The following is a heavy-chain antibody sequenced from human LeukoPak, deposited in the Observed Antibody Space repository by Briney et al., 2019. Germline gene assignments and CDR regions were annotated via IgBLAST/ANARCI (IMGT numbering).Heavy chain of an antibody. CDR1: GYRFTSYW. V-gene: IGHV5-51*01. J-gene: IGHJ4*02. CDR2: IYPGDSDT. Sequence: GESLKISFKGSGYRFTSYWIGWVRQMPGKGLEWMGIIYPGDSDTRYSTSFQGQVTISADKSISTAYLQWSSLKASDTAMYYCARHGGYYDSSGYYPPGDYWGQGTLVTVSS. D-gene: IGHD3-22*01. CDR3: ARHGGYYDSSGYYPPGDY.